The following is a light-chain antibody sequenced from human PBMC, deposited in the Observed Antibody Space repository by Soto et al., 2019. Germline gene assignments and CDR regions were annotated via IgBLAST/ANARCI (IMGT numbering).Light chain of an antibody. V-gene: IGKV3-20*01. Sequence: EIVLTQSPGTLSLSPGERATLSCRASQSVNNNYLAWYQQKPGQAPRLLIYGASSRATGIPDRFSGSGSGPDFTLTISRLEPEDFAVYYCQQYGSSPYNFGQGTKLEIK. CDR2: GAS. CDR1: QSVNNNY. J-gene: IGKJ2*01. CDR3: QQYGSSPYN.